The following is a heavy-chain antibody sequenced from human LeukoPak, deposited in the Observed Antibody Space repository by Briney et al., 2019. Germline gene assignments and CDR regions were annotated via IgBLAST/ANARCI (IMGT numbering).Heavy chain of an antibody. CDR3: ARRRSGWNHFDY. CDR1: GGSISSYY. D-gene: IGHD6-19*01. CDR2: IYNSGST. V-gene: IGHV4-59*08. J-gene: IGHJ4*02. Sequence: SETLSLTCTVSGGSISSYYWSWIRQPPGKGLEWIGYIYNSGSTNHNPSLKSRVTISVDTSQSQFSLKLSSVTAADTAVYYCARRRSGWNHFDYWGQGTLVTVSS.